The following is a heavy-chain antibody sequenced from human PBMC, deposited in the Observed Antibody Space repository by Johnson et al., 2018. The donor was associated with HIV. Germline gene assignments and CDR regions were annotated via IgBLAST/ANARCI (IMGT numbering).Heavy chain of an antibody. CDR2: IHSGGTT. Sequence: MLLVESGGVVVQPGGSLRLSCAASDFTVSGNYMSWVRQAPGKGLEWVSLIHSGGTTFYADSVRGRFTISRDSSKNTLYLQMKSLRVEDTAVYYCARSPETGDRRPGAFDIWGQGTMVTVSS. CDR3: ARSPETGDRRPGAFDI. J-gene: IGHJ3*02. CDR1: DFTVSGNY. D-gene: IGHD4-17*01. V-gene: IGHV3-53*01.